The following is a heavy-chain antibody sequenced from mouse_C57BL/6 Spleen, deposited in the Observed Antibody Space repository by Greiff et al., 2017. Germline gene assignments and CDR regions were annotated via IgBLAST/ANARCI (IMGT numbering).Heavy chain of an antibody. CDR1: GYTFTGYC. J-gene: IGHJ1*03. Sequence: VQLQPSGAELMKPGASVKLSCKASGYTFTGYCIEWVKQRHGHGLEWIGEFLPGSGSTNYNEKFKGKAKFTAETSSNTAYMQLSSVTAEDSAIYYCARASLSRWYFDVWGTGTTVTVSS. CDR3: ARASLSRWYFDV. D-gene: IGHD1-1*01. CDR2: FLPGSGST. V-gene: IGHV1-9*01.